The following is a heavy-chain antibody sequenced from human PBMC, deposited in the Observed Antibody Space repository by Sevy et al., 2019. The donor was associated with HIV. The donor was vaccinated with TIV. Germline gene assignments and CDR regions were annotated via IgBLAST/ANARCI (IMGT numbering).Heavy chain of an antibody. V-gene: IGHV4-39*01. J-gene: IGHJ5*02. Sequence: SETLSLTGTGSGGSISTATYYWGWIRQPPGKGLGWVGSIYYSGGTYYNPSLKSRVTHSIDTSKNQLSLKVKSVTAADTAVYYCASHDEPAAGSFDPWGQGTLVTVSS. CDR3: ASHDEPAAGSFDP. CDR1: GGSISTATYY. D-gene: IGHD6-13*01. CDR2: IYYSGGT.